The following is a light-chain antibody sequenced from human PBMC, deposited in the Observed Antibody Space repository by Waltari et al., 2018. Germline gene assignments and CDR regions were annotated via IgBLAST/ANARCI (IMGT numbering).Light chain of an antibody. J-gene: IGKJ4*01. CDR3: QQYYSTPPLT. CDR1: QCIKKS. V-gene: IGKV1-NL1*01. Sequence: DIQMTQSPYSLSASVGDRVTITCRASQCIKKSLAWYQQKPGKAPKLLLHAASTLESGVPSRFSGSGSGAEYTLTISSLQPEDFATYYCQQYYSTPPLTFGGGTKVEIK. CDR2: AAS.